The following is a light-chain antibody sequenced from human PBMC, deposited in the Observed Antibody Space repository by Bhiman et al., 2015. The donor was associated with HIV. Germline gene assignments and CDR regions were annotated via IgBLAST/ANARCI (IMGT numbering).Light chain of an antibody. V-gene: IGLV3-21*04. Sequence: SYELTQPPSVSVAPGKTARITCGGNNIGSKSVHWYQQKPGQAPVLVIYYDSDRPSGIPERFSGSKSGTSASLAISGLQAEDEADYYCAAWDDSLNGFWVFGGGTKLTVL. CDR1: NIGSKS. CDR2: YDS. CDR3: AAWDDSLNGFWV. J-gene: IGLJ3*02.